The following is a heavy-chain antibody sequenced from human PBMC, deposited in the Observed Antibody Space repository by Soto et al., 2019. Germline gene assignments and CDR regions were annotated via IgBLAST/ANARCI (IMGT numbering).Heavy chain of an antibody. CDR3: ARDREQWLVGYYFDY. V-gene: IGHV3-33*01. D-gene: IGHD6-19*01. J-gene: IGHJ4*02. CDR1: GFTFSRYG. CDR2: IWYDGSNI. Sequence: LRLSCAASGFTFSRYGIHWVRQSPGRGLEWVAVIWYDGSNIYYADSVKGRFTISGDNSKDTLDLQMNSLRAEDTAVYYCARDREQWLVGYYFDYWGQGTLVTVSS.